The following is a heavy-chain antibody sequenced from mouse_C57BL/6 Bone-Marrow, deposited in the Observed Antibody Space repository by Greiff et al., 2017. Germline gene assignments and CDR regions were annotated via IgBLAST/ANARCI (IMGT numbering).Heavy chain of an antibody. V-gene: IGHV5-4*01. D-gene: IGHD2-1*01. CDR1: GFTFSSYA. CDR2: ISDGGSYT. CDR3: ARDPLHFDY. J-gene: IGHJ2*01. Sequence: EVQLVESGGGLVKPGGSLKLSCAASGFTFSSYAMSWVRQTPEKRLEWVATISDGGSYTYYPDNVKGRFTISRDNAKNNLYLQMSHLKSEDTAMYYCARDPLHFDYWGLGTTLTVSS.